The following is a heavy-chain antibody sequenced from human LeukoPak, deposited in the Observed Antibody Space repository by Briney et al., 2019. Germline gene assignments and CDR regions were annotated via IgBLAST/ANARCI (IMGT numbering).Heavy chain of an antibody. CDR2: ISAYNGNT. V-gene: IGHV1-18*01. Sequence: ASVKVSCKASGGTFSSYAISWVRQAPGQGLEWMGWISAYNGNTNYAQKLQGRVTMTTDTSTSTAYMELRSLRSDDTAVYYCARASGGSSGWYRGDYWGQGTLVTVSS. CDR1: GGTFSSYA. D-gene: IGHD6-19*01. J-gene: IGHJ4*02. CDR3: ARASGGSSGWYRGDY.